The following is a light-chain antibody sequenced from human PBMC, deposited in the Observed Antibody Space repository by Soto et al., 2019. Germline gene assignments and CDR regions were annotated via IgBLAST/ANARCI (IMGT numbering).Light chain of an antibody. V-gene: IGKV4-1*01. CDR2: LAS. CDR3: QPYYNAPQIT. J-gene: IGKJ4*01. Sequence: DIVRTQSPDSLVVSLGERPTINCRTSQNILNSPDKRTYLAWYQQKSGQPPKLPIYLASTRESQVPFRFSVSGSGTDFNPTMSSLQGEDVAVSCCQPYYNAPQITFSGGTKVEIK. CDR1: QNILNSPDKRTY.